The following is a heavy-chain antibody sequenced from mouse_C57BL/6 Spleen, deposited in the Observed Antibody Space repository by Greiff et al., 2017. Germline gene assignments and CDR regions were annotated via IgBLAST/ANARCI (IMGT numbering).Heavy chain of an antibody. Sequence: VQVVESGAELVKPGASVKISCKASGYAFSSYWMNWVKQRPGKGLEWIGQIYPGDGDTNYNGKFKGKATLTADKSSSTAYMQLSSLTSEDSAVYFCARGTLTGTYYFDYWGQGTTLTVSS. CDR1: GYAFSSYW. D-gene: IGHD4-1*01. CDR3: ARGTLTGTYYFDY. J-gene: IGHJ2*01. V-gene: IGHV1-80*01. CDR2: IYPGDGDT.